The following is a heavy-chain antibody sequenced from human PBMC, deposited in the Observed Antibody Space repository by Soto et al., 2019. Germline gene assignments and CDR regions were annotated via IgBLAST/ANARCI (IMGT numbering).Heavy chain of an antibody. V-gene: IGHV3-11*05. D-gene: IGHD3-9*01. CDR3: ARDLRNYDILTGYSPGAAFDI. J-gene: IGHJ3*02. Sequence: PGGCLRLSCAASGFTFSDYYMSWIRQAPGKGLEWVSYISSSSSYTNYADSVKGRFTISRDNAKNSLYLQMNSLRAEDTAVYYCARDLRNYDILTGYSPGAAFDIWCQGTMVTVSS. CDR2: ISSSSSYT. CDR1: GFTFSDYY.